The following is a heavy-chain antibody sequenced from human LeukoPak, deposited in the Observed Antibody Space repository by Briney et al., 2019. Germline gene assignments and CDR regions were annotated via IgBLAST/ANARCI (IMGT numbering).Heavy chain of an antibody. Sequence: SETLSLTCNVSGGSISSYYWSWIRQPPGKGLEWIGYIYYNGRTDYNPSPRSRVTISLHTSKTQFSLKLNSMTTADTAVYYCARDRWELLDSWGQGLLVTVSS. CDR3: ARDRWELLDS. V-gene: IGHV4-59*01. CDR2: IYYNGRT. CDR1: GGSISSYY. J-gene: IGHJ4*02. D-gene: IGHD1-26*01.